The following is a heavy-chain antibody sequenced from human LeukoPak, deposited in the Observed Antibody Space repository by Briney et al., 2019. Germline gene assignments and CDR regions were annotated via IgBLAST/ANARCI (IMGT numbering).Heavy chain of an antibody. V-gene: IGHV4-39*01. D-gene: IGHD5-18*01. CDR1: GGSLSSSSSY. Sequence: PSETLSLTCTVSGGSLSSSSSYWGWIRQPPGKGLEWIGRIYYSGSTYYHPSLKSPVTISVDTAKNQFSLKLSSVTAADTAVYYCARWGVDTAMVFTGWYFFDYWGQGTLVTVSS. CDR2: IYYSGST. J-gene: IGHJ4*02. CDR3: ARWGVDTAMVFTGWYFFDY.